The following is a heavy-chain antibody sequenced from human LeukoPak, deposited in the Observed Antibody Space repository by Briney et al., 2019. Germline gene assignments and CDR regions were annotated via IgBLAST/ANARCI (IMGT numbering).Heavy chain of an antibody. D-gene: IGHD2-2*01. CDR2: ISSSSSYI. CDR1: GFTFSSYS. Sequence: GGSLRLSCAASGFTFSSYSMNWVRQAPGKGLEWVSSISSSSSYIYYADSVKGRFTISRDNAKNSLYLQMNSLRAEDTAVYYCARDPGYCSSTSCLPNWFDPWGQGTLVTVSS. CDR3: ARDPGYCSSTSCLPNWFDP. V-gene: IGHV3-21*01. J-gene: IGHJ5*02.